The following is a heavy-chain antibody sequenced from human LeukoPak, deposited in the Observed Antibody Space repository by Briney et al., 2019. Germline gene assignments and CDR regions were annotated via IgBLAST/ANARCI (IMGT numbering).Heavy chain of an antibody. D-gene: IGHD1-26*01. V-gene: IGHV1-18*01. Sequence: ASVKVSCKASGYTFMSYGISWVRQAPGQGLEWMGWISAYNGNTNHAQNHQGRVSMTSDTSTSTAYMEVRSLRSDDTAVYYCARGREWEHFFDYWGQGTLVTVSS. J-gene: IGHJ4*02. CDR1: GYTFMSYG. CDR3: ARGREWEHFFDY. CDR2: ISAYNGNT.